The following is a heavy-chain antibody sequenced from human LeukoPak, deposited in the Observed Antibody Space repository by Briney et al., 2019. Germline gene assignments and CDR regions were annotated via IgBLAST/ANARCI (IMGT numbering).Heavy chain of an antibody. CDR1: GYTFNTYD. J-gene: IGHJ4*02. CDR3: VRGGLHCRGTDCYSTGLFDS. Sequence: ASVKVSCKASGYTFNTYDINWVRQATGQGLEWMGWMKPGSGGTGYAPRFQGRVTMTRNMSISTAYMELSSLRSEDTAVYYCVRGGLHCRGTDCYSTGLFDSWGRGTLVIVSS. CDR2: MKPGSGGT. D-gene: IGHD2-21*02. V-gene: IGHV1-8*02.